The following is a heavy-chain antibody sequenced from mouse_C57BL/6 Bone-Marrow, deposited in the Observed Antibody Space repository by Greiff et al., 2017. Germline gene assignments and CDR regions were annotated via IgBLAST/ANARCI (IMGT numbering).Heavy chain of an antibody. J-gene: IGHJ3*01. Sequence: EVQLQQSGPVLVKPGASVKMSCKASGYTFTDYYMNWVKQSHGKSLEWIGVINPYNGGTSYNQKFKGKATLTVDKSASTAYMELNSLTSEDSAVYFGAVHYDGSGFSYWGQGTLVTVSA. CDR3: AVHYDGSGFSY. V-gene: IGHV1-19*01. CDR1: GYTFTDYY. CDR2: INPYNGGT. D-gene: IGHD1-1*01.